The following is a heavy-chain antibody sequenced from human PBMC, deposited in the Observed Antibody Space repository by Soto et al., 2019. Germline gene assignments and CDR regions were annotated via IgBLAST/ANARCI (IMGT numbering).Heavy chain of an antibody. CDR3: ASVGPTSPRYYYYYMDV. CDR1: GYTFTSYY. J-gene: IGHJ6*03. D-gene: IGHD2-15*01. V-gene: IGHV1-46*01. CDR2: INPSGGST. Sequence: GASVKVSCKASGYTFTSYYMHWVRQASGQGLEWMGIINPSGGSTSYAQKFQGRVTMTRDTSTSTVYMELSSLRSEDTAVYYCASVGPTSPRYYYYYMDVWGKGTTVTVSS.